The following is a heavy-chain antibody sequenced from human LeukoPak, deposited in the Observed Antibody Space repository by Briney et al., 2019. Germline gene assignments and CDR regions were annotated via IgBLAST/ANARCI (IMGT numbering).Heavy chain of an antibody. V-gene: IGHV4-38-2*01. D-gene: IGHD1-20*01. CDR3: ARAGWIITSGIDY. CDR2: IYHIGST. CDR1: GYSISKGYY. Sequence: SETLSLTCGVSGYSISKGYYWAWIRQPPEKGLEWIGTIYHIGSTYYNPSLESRVTISVDTSKNEFSLNLNSVTAADTAVYYCARAGWIITSGIDYWGQGALVTVSS. J-gene: IGHJ4*02.